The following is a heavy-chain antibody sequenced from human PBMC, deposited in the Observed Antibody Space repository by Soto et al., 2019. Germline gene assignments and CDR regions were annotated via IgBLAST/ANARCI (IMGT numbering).Heavy chain of an antibody. Sequence: EVHLLESGGDVVQPGRSLRLSCAASGFTFSNYAMNWIRQAPGKGLEWLSSISANGRNAYYADSVKGRFTISRDRSKKTLYLKLDSLRVEYTAIYFCAKDLSSLGWLALGASFASWGQGTLVTVSS. CDR1: GFTFSNYA. J-gene: IGHJ4*02. D-gene: IGHD2-15*01. CDR3: AKDLSSLGWLALGASFAS. CDR2: ISANGRNA. V-gene: IGHV3-23*01.